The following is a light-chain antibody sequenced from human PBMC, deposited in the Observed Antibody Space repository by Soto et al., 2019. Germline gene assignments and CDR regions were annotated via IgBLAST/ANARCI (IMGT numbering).Light chain of an antibody. CDR2: GAS. V-gene: IGKV1-39*01. Sequence: DIQMTQSPSSLSASVGDRVTITCRASQNTNTYLNWYQQKPGKAPKLLIYGASSLQSGVPSRFSGSGSGTDFTLTISSLQPEDFATYYCQQRYSTPSITFGQGTRLEIK. CDR1: QNTNTY. CDR3: QQRYSTPSIT. J-gene: IGKJ5*01.